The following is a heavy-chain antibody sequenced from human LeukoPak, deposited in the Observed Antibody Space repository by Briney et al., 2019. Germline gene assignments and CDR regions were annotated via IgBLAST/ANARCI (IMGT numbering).Heavy chain of an antibody. Sequence: SETLSLTCTVSGGSISSYYWSWIRQPPGKGLEGIGYIYYSGSTNYNPSLKSRVTISVDTSKNQFSLKLSSVTAADTAVYYCARVGGYSLLYYYYYMDVWGKGTTVTVSS. J-gene: IGHJ6*03. V-gene: IGHV4-59*01. CDR2: IYYSGST. CDR1: GGSISSYY. D-gene: IGHD3-22*01. CDR3: ARVGGYSLLYYYYYMDV.